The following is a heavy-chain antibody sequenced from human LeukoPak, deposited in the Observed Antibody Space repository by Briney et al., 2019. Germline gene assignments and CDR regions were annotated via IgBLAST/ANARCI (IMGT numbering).Heavy chain of an antibody. D-gene: IGHD3-22*01. CDR3: AKDYLDSSGYYTDY. Sequence: PGGSLRLSCAASGFTFSSYAMSWVRQAPGKGLEWVSAISGSGGSTYYADSVKGRFTISRDNSKNTLYLQMNSLRAEDTAVYYCAKDYLDSSGYYTDYWGQGTLVTVSS. J-gene: IGHJ4*02. V-gene: IGHV3-23*01. CDR1: GFTFSSYA. CDR2: ISGSGGST.